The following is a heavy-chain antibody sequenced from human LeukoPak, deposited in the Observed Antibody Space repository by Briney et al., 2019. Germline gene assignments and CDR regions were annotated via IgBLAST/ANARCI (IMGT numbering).Heavy chain of an antibody. CDR2: VHLDGRT. CDR1: GGSFTSTNW. Sequence: PSETLSLTCAVSGGSFTSTNWWTWVRQPPGKGLEWIGEVHLDGRTNYNPSLTGRLTMSVDLYENHISLKLTSVTAADTAVYYCAREGGFYRPLDYSGQGTLVTVSS. CDR3: AREGGFYRPLDY. D-gene: IGHD3-3*01. J-gene: IGHJ4*02. V-gene: IGHV4-4*02.